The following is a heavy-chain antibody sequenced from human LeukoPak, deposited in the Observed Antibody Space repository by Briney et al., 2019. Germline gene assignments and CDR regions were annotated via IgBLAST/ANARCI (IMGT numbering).Heavy chain of an antibody. J-gene: IGHJ6*02. CDR1: GGTFSGCA. D-gene: IGHD3-10*01. V-gene: IGHV1-69*01. CDR2: IIPILGTT. Sequence: SVKVSCKASGGTFSGCAIGRVRQVPGQGLEWVGGIIPILGTTNYAQRFQGRVTITADESTSTAYMELSSLRSEDTAVYYCATVPYITMAEGVDYYGMDVWGQGTTVTVSS. CDR3: ATVPYITMAEGVDYYGMDV.